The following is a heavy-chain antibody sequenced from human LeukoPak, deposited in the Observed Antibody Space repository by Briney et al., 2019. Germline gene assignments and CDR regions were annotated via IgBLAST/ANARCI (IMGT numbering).Heavy chain of an antibody. CDR2: IKQDGSEK. CDR1: GFTFGSYW. V-gene: IGHV3-7*03. Sequence: PGGSLRLSCAASGFTFGSYWMTWVRQAPGKGLEWVANIKQDGSEKYYVDSVKGRFTISRDNAKNSLYLQMNSVRAEDTAVYYCAKAKSLFDSWGQGTLVTVSS. CDR3: AKAKSLFDS. J-gene: IGHJ4*02. D-gene: IGHD3-10*01.